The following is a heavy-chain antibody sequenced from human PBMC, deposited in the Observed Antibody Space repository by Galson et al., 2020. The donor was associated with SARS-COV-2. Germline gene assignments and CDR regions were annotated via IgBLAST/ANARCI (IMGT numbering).Heavy chain of an antibody. CDR1: GYTFTSYG. V-gene: IGHV1-18*01. Sequence: ASVKVSCKASGYTFTSYGISWVRQAPGQGLEWMGWISAYNGNTNYAQKLQGRVTMTTDTSTSTAYMELRSLRSDDTAVYYCARDVRRWQYCTGGVCYGNRHWFDPWGQGTLVTVSS. J-gene: IGHJ5*02. CDR2: ISAYNGNT. CDR3: ARDVRRWQYCTGGVCYGNRHWFDP. D-gene: IGHD2-8*02.